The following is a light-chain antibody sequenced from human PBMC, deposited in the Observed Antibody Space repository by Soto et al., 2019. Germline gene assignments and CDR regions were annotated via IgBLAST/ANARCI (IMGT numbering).Light chain of an antibody. V-gene: IGLV2-14*01. CDR2: GVN. CDR1: SSDIGGYNY. Sequence: QSALTQPASVSGSPGQLITISCTGTSSDIGGYNYVSWYQQHPGKAPKLVMYGVNYRASGISARFSGSKFQNTASLTISGPQAEDEADYYCRSFRTGGVLLFGGGTKLTVL. J-gene: IGLJ3*02. CDR3: RSFRTGGVLL.